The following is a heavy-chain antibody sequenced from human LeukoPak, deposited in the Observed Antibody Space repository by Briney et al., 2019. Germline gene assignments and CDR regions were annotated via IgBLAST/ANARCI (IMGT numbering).Heavy chain of an antibody. V-gene: IGHV3-7*01. CDR3: AGAVAGKALWFDP. CDR1: FXSYW. Sequence: FXSYWMSXVRQAPGKGLEWVASIKQDGSEKYYVDSVKGRFTISRDNAKNSLYLQMNSLRAEDTAVYYCAGAVAGKALWFDPWGQGTLVTVSS. CDR2: IKQDGSEK. J-gene: IGHJ5*02. D-gene: IGHD6-19*01.